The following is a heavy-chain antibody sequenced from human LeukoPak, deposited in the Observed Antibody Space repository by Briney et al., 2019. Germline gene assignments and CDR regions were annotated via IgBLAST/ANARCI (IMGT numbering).Heavy chain of an antibody. J-gene: IGHJ4*02. CDR2: VSGNGGIT. Sequence: GGSLRLSCAASGFTFSNYAMSWVRQAPGKGLEWVSGVSGNGGITYYADSVKGRFTISRDKSKNTLFLQMNSLTAEDTAVYSCARENVFWSGYDSYFDWWGQGTLVTVSS. V-gene: IGHV3-23*01. CDR1: GFTFSNYA. CDR3: ARENVFWSGYDSYFDW. D-gene: IGHD3-3*01.